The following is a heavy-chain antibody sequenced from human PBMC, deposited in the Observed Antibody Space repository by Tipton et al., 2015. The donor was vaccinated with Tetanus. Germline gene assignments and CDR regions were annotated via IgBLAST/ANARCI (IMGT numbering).Heavy chain of an antibody. Sequence: SLRLSCEVSGFTFSNYAMNWVRQAPGKGLEWVASISSTTSYIYYADSVKGRFTISRDNAEHSLYLQMNSLRAEDTAVYYCARVLTVGATFDYWGQGTLVTVSS. D-gene: IGHD1-26*01. CDR2: ISSTTSYI. J-gene: IGHJ4*02. CDR1: GFTFSNYA. CDR3: ARVLTVGATFDY. V-gene: IGHV3-21*01.